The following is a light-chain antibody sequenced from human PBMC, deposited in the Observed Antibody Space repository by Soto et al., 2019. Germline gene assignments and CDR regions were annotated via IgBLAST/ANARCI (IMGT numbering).Light chain of an antibody. CDR1: SSDIGGYNF. CDR2: EVY. CDR3: SAHGGSNNPDA. Sequence: QSALTQPPSASGSPAQSVTISCTGTSSDIGGYNFVSWYQQPPGNAPKLIIYEVYKRPSGVPDRFSGSKSGNTASLTVSGLQAEDEADYYCSAHGGSNNPDAFGTGTKLTVL. J-gene: IGLJ1*01. V-gene: IGLV2-8*01.